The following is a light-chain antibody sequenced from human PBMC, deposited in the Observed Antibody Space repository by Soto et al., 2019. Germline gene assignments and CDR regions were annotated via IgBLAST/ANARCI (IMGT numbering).Light chain of an antibody. V-gene: IGKV3-11*01. Sequence: IASTQATATRSLSQGERAIHSSMACQSVSSFLAWYQQKPGQAPRLLIYDTSNRATGIPARFSGSGSGTDFTLTISSLEPEDFAVYYCQQRNNWPITFGQGTKVDI. CDR2: DTS. J-gene: IGKJ1*01. CDR3: QQRNNWPIT. CDR1: QSVSSF.